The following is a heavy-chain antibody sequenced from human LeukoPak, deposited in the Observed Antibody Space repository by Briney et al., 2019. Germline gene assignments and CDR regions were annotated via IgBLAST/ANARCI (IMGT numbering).Heavy chain of an antibody. D-gene: IGHD1-26*01. CDR1: GGSISSYY. Sequence: SETLSLTCTVSGGSISSYYWSWIRQPAGKGLEWIGYIYYSGSTNYNPSLKSRVTISVDTSKNQFSLKLSSVTAADTAVYYCARERAVGATTLDYFDYWGQGTLVTVSS. J-gene: IGHJ4*02. CDR3: ARERAVGATTLDYFDY. V-gene: IGHV4-59*01. CDR2: IYYSGST.